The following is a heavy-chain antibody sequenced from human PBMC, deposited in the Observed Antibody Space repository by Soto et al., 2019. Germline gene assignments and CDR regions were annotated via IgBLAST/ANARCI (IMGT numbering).Heavy chain of an antibody. CDR3: ARDLRSITIFGVDHYYYYGMDV. J-gene: IGHJ6*02. CDR2: INPNSGGT. CDR1: GYTFTGYY. V-gene: IGHV1-2*02. Sequence: GASVKVSCKASGYTFTGYYMHWVRQAPGQGLEWMGWINPNSGGTNYAQKFQGRVTMTRDTSISTAYMELSRLRSDDTAVYYCARDLRSITIFGVDHYYYYGMDVWGQGTTVTVSS. D-gene: IGHD3-3*01.